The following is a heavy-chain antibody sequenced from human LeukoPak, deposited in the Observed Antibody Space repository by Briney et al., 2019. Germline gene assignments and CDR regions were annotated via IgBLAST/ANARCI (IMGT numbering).Heavy chain of an antibody. CDR3: AKGYGGNSPPFDY. V-gene: IGHV3-30*02. CDR1: GFTFSSYG. CDR2: IWYDGSNK. Sequence: GGSLRLSCAASGFTFSSYGMHWVRQAPGKGLEWVAVIWYDGSNKYYADSVKGRFTISRDNSKNTLYLQMNSLRAEDTAVYYCAKGYGGNSPPFDYWGQGTLVTVSS. D-gene: IGHD4-23*01. J-gene: IGHJ4*02.